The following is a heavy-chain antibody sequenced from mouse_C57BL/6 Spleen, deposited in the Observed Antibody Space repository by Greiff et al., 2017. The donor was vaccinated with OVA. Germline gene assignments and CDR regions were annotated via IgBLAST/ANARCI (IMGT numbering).Heavy chain of an antibody. Sequence: QVQLQQSGAELVKPGASVKISCKASGYVFSSYWMNWVKQRPGKGLEWIGQIYPGDGDTNYNGKFKGKATLTADKSSSTAYMQLSSLTSEDSAVYFCARDSSGYSRYFDVWGTGTTVTVSS. CDR1: GYVFSSYW. D-gene: IGHD3-2*02. V-gene: IGHV1-80*01. CDR2: IYPGDGDT. J-gene: IGHJ1*03. CDR3: ARDSSGYSRYFDV.